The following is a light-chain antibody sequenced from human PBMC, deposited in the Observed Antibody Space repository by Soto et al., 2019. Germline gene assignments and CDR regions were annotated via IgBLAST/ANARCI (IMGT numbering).Light chain of an antibody. Sequence: DIQMTQSPSSLSASVGDRVTITCQASQGIGNYLTWYQQRLGKAPKLLIYDASTLETGVPSRFSGSGSGTDFTFTISSLQPEDFATSFCQQYGDLPLTFGGGTKVDIK. V-gene: IGKV1-33*01. CDR3: QQYGDLPLT. CDR2: DAS. CDR1: QGIGNY. J-gene: IGKJ4*01.